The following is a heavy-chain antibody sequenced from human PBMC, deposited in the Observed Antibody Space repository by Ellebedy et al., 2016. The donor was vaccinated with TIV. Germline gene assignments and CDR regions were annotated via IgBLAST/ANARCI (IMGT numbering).Heavy chain of an antibody. V-gene: IGHV4-34*01. J-gene: IGHJ1*01. CDR2: ITQSGGT. D-gene: IGHD6-19*01. CDR1: GESFSGSF. Sequence: MPSETLSLTCAVYGESFSGSFWSWIRQSPGKGLEWIGEITQSGGTNYNPSLKTRVTISKDTSRNQFSLKLTSVTAADTALYYCAHHGFSSGWDFQRWGQGTLVTVSS. CDR3: AHHGFSSGWDFQR.